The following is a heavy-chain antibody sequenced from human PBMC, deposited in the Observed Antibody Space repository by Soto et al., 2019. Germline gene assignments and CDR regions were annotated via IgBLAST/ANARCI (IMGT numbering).Heavy chain of an antibody. CDR1: GFSVSSTY. D-gene: IGHD3-10*01. CDR3: ARVMMVRGVVFEY. Sequence: GGSLRLSXAVSGFSVSSTYMSWVRQAPGKGLEWVSVMYSGGSAYYADSVKGRFSISRENSKNTLSLQMNSLRAEDTAVYYCARVMMVRGVVFEYWGRGTLVTVSS. V-gene: IGHV3-53*01. J-gene: IGHJ4*02. CDR2: MYSGGSA.